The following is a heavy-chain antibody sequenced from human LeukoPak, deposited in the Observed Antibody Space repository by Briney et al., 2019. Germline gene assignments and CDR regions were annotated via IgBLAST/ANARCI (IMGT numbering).Heavy chain of an antibody. J-gene: IGHJ6*02. Sequence: SETLCLTCAVYGGSFSGYYWSWIRQPPGKGLEWIGAINHSGSTNYNPSLKSRVTISVDTSKNQFSLNLSSVTAADTAVYYCARGPQPNGYYYYYYCMDVWGQGTTVTV. V-gene: IGHV4-34*01. CDR1: GGSFSGYY. CDR2: INHSGST. D-gene: IGHD1-1*01. CDR3: ARGPQPNGYYYYYYCMDV.